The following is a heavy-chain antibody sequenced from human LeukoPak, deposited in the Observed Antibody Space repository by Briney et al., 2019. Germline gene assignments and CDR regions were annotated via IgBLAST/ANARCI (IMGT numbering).Heavy chain of an antibody. Sequence: GRSLRLSCAASGFTFNNYGMHWVRQAPGKGLEWVAVVSFNGTNKYYADSVKGRFTISRDNSKNTLYLQMHSLRAEDTAVYYCAKDRIVGYCSGTSCYGVDYWGQGTLVTVSS. CDR1: GFTFNNYG. J-gene: IGHJ4*02. V-gene: IGHV3-30*18. CDR2: VSFNGTNK. D-gene: IGHD2-2*01. CDR3: AKDRIVGYCSGTSCYGVDY.